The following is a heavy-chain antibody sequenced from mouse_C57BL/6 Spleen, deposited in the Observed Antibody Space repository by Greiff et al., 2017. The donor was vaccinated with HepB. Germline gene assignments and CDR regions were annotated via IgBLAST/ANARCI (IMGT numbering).Heavy chain of an antibody. J-gene: IGHJ4*01. V-gene: IGHV1-62-2*01. CDR1: GYTFAEYT. CDR3: ARHEDGIYDEYSYAMDY. D-gene: IGHD2-4*01. Sequence: QVQLKQSGAELVKPGASVKLSCKASGYTFAEYTIHWVKQRSGQGLEWIGWVYPGSGSIKYNEKFKDKATLTADKSSSTVYMELSRWTSEDSAVYFCARHEDGIYDEYSYAMDYWGQGTSVTVSS. CDR2: VYPGSGSI.